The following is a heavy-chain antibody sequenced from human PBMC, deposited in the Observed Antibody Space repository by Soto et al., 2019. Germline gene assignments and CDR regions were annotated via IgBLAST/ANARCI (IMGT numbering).Heavy chain of an antibody. V-gene: IGHV3-23*01. CDR3: AKDLKVNPGSGGSCHFDY. CDR2: ISGSGGST. Sequence: PGGSLRLSCAASGFTFSSYAMSWVRQAPGKGLEWVSAISGSGGSTYYADSVKGRFTISRDNSKNTLYLQMNSLRAEDTAVYYCAKDLKVNPGSGGSCHFDYWGQGTLVTVSS. J-gene: IGHJ4*02. CDR1: GFTFSSYA. D-gene: IGHD2-15*01.